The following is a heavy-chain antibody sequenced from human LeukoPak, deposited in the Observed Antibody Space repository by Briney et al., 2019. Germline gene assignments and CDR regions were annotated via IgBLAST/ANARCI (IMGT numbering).Heavy chain of an antibody. CDR2: IYSSGST. CDR3: ARDYGGKFDY. Sequence: KPSETLSLTCTVSGDSISSYYWSWIRQPPGKGLEWIGYIYSSGSTKYNPSLKSRVTISVDTSKNQFSLKLSSVTAADTAVYYCARDYGGKFDYWGQGTLVTVSS. J-gene: IGHJ4*02. CDR1: GDSISSYY. D-gene: IGHD4-23*01. V-gene: IGHV4-59*01.